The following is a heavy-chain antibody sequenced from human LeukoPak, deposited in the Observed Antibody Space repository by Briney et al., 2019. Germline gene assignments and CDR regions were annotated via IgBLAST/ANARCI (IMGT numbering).Heavy chain of an antibody. V-gene: IGHV3-7*03. CDR3: AREEGRMGATSAFDI. J-gene: IGHJ3*02. CDR2: IKEDGSEK. Sequence: GGSLRLSCVASGFSFSTYWMSWVRQAPGKGLEWVANIKEDGSEKYYVDSVKGRFTISRDNAKNSVYLQMSRLRVEDTAVYYCAREEGRMGATSAFDIWGQGTMVTVSS. CDR1: GFSFSTYW. D-gene: IGHD1-26*01.